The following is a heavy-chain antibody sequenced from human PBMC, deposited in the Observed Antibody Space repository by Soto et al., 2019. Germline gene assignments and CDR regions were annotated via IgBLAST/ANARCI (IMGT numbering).Heavy chain of an antibody. D-gene: IGHD3-9*01. Sequence: QITLKESGPTLVKPTQTLTLTCTFSGFSLSTSGVGVGWIRQPPGRALEWLALIYWDDDKRYSPSLRSRLTITKDTSKSQVVLTMTNMDPVDTATYYCAHRVIGSPCDWSLGWFDPWGQGTLVTVSS. J-gene: IGHJ5*02. CDR1: GFSLSTSGVG. CDR3: AHRVIGSPCDWSLGWFDP. CDR2: IYWDDDK. V-gene: IGHV2-5*02.